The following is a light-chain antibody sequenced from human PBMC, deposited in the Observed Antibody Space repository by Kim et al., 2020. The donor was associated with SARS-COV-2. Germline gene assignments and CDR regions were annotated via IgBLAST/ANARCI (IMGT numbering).Light chain of an antibody. V-gene: IGKV3-15*01. CDR1: QSVSSN. Sequence: EIVMTQYPATLSVSPGERATLSCRASQSVSSNLAWYHQKPGQAPRLLIYGASTRATGIPARFSGSGSGTEFTLTISSLQSEDFAVYYCQQYNNWPLTFGGGTKVDIK. CDR3: QQYNNWPLT. J-gene: IGKJ4*01. CDR2: GAS.